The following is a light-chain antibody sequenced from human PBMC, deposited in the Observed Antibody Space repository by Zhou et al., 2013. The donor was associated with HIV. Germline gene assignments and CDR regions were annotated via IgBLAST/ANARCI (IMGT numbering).Light chain of an antibody. Sequence: EIVMTQSPATLSVSPGERATLSCRASQSVSSNLAWYQQKPGQAPRLLIYGASTRATGVPASFSGSGSGTDFTLSLSRLEPEDFAVYYCQQYGSSPITLGQGTRLDIK. J-gene: IGKJ5*01. CDR2: GAS. CDR3: QQYGSSPIT. CDR1: QSVSSN. V-gene: IGKV3-15*01.